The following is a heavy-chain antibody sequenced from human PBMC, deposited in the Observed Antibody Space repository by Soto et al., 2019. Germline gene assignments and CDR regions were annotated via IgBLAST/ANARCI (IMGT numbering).Heavy chain of an antibody. CDR1: GGSISSGGYY. CDR3: PRSVVP. CDR2: ISYSGRT. V-gene: IGHV4-31*03. J-gene: IGHJ5*02. D-gene: IGHD2-21*01. Sequence: QVPMQEAGPGLVKPSPTLSLTCTVSGGSISSGGYYWTWIRKHPGKGLEWIGYISYSGRTYYTPSLKSRVTISVDTSKNQFSRKLSTLTAADTAVYYWPRSVVPWGQGTLVTVSS.